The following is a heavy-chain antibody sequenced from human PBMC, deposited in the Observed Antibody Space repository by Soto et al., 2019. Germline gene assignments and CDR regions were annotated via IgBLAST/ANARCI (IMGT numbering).Heavy chain of an antibody. CDR1: GFTFSSYG. CDR3: AKEREFWLRWYFDL. CDR2: ISYDGSNK. Sequence: QVQLVESGGGVVQPGRSLRLSCAASGFTFSSYGMHWVRQAPGKGLEWVAVISYDGSNKYYADSVKGRFTISRDNSKNTLYLKMNSLRAEDTAVYYCAKEREFWLRWYFDLWGRGTLVTVSS. J-gene: IGHJ2*01. V-gene: IGHV3-30*18. D-gene: IGHD3-3*01.